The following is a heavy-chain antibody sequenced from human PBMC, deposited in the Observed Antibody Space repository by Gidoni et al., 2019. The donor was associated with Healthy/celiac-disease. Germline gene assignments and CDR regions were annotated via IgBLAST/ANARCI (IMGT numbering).Heavy chain of an antibody. Sequence: QVQLQESGPGLVKPPETLCLTCTVTGGSISRYYWSWIRQPPGKGLEWIGYIYYSGSTNYNPSLKSRVTISVDTSKNQFSLKLSSVTAADTAVYDCASSYGSGAGGFDIWGQGTMVTVSS. V-gene: IGHV4-59*01. CDR2: IYYSGST. CDR3: ASSYGSGAGGFDI. J-gene: IGHJ3*02. D-gene: IGHD3-10*01. CDR1: GGSISRYY.